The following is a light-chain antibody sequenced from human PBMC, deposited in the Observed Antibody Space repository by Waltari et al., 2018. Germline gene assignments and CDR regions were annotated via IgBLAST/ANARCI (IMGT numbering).Light chain of an antibody. J-gene: IGLJ2*01. CDR2: DVT. CDR1: SGTVGGYDY. Sequence: QSALTQPRPVSGSPGQSVTISCTGTSGTVGGYDYVSWYQQHPGKAPTLMIYDVTKRPPGVPDRFSGSKSGNTAFLTISGLQAEDEADYHCYSYAGGYTFVFGPGTKLAVL. CDR3: YSYAGGYTFV. V-gene: IGLV2-11*01.